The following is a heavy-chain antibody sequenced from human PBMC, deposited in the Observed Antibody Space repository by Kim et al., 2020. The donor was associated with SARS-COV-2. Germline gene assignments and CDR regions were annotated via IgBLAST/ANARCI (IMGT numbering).Heavy chain of an antibody. V-gene: IGHV3-66*01. Sequence: GGSLRLSCAASGFTVSSNYMSWVRQAPGKGLEWVSVIYSGGSTYYADSVKGRFTISRDNSKNTLYLQMNSLRAEDTAVYYCAREVRNYVWGSYRYFWYFDLWGRGTLVTVSS. J-gene: IGHJ2*01. CDR1: GFTVSSNY. CDR2: IYSGGST. D-gene: IGHD3-16*02. CDR3: AREVRNYVWGSYRYFWYFDL.